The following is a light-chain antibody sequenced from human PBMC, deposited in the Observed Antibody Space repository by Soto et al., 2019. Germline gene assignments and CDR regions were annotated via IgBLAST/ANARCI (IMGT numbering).Light chain of an antibody. Sequence: QSVLTQPPSASGTPGQRVTISCSGSSSNIGANPINWYQQLPGTAPKLLIYNNDQRPSGVPDRFSASKSGTSASLAISGLQSEDEADYYCEAWDDSLYGVVLGGGTKLTVL. CDR3: EAWDDSLYGVV. CDR1: SSNIGANP. V-gene: IGLV1-44*01. J-gene: IGLJ2*01. CDR2: NND.